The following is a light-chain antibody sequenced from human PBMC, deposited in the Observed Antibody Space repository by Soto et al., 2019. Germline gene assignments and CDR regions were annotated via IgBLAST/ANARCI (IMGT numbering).Light chain of an antibody. CDR2: AAS. CDR1: QGIVIY. V-gene: IGKV1-9*01. Sequence: QLTQSPSSLSASVGDRVTINCRASQGIVIYLGWYQLEPGKATNLLISAASTLQSGVPSRFSGSGSGTYFTLTISSFHPEDSSTYYCIHLNNSSGTFGPGTKV. J-gene: IGKJ3*01. CDR3: IHLNNSSGT.